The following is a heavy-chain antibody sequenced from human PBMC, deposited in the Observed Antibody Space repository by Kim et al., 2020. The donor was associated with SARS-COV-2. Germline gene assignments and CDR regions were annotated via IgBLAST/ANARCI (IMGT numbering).Heavy chain of an antibody. V-gene: IGHV3-30*04. CDR1: GFALSDYA. CDR2: ISFDGSNK. Sequence: GGSLRLSCVGSGFALSDYAMNWVRQTPGKGLEWMALISFDGSNKYYADSMTGRFTISRDNSRNTLYLQVNSLTIEDTAVYYCARVPPGELVTAIPYWGQGTLVTVSS. J-gene: IGHJ4*02. D-gene: IGHD2-21*02. CDR3: ARVPPGELVTAIPY.